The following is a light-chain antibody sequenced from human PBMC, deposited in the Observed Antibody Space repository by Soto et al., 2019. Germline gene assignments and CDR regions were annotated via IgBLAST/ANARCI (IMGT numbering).Light chain of an antibody. Sequence: AVVTEGPSLTLSPGGTVPLTCGSSTGAFTDGHYPYWFQQKPGQAPRTLIYDTTNRHSWTPARFSGSLLGGKAALTLSGGQPEDEAEYYCLLSYNGPYVFGTGTKVTVL. J-gene: IGLJ1*01. CDR2: DTT. V-gene: IGLV7-46*01. CDR1: TGAFTDGHY. CDR3: LLSYNGPYV.